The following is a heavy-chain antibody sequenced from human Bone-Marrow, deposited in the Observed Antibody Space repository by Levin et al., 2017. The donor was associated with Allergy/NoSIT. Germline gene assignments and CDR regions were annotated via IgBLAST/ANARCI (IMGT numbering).Heavy chain of an antibody. J-gene: IGHJ5*02. CDR3: ARNMGNYDFWSRHRGWLDP. CDR1: GGPFSGYY. Sequence: TPGGSLRLSCALYGGPFSGYYWTWVRQTPGKGLEWIGEVNGSGNTNYNPSLKSRVTISVDTSKNQFSLNLNFVTAADTAVYYCARNMGNYDFWSRHRGWLDPWGQGIVVIVSS. CDR2: VNGSGNT. D-gene: IGHD3-3*01. V-gene: IGHV4-34*01.